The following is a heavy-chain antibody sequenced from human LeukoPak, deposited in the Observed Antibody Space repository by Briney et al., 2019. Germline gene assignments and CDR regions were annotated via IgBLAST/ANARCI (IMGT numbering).Heavy chain of an antibody. V-gene: IGHV4-30-4*08. Sequence: PSETLSLTCTVSGGSISSGDYYWSWIRQPPGKGLGWIGYIYYSGSTYYNPSLKSRVTISVDTSKNQFSLKLSSVTAADTAVYYCARVGIVVVPAAIWANWFDPWGQGTLVTVSS. CDR3: ARVGIVVVPAAIWANWFDP. CDR1: GGSISSGDYY. D-gene: IGHD2-2*02. CDR2: IYYSGST. J-gene: IGHJ5*02.